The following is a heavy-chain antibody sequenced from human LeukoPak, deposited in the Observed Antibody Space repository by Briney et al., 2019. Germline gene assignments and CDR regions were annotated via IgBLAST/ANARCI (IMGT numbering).Heavy chain of an antibody. V-gene: IGHV3-7*03. D-gene: IGHD4-17*01. J-gene: IGHJ4*02. CDR1: GFSFSRYW. CDR2: IKPDGSEI. Sequence: GGSLRLSCEASGFSFSRYWMSWVRQAPVRGLEWVANIKPDGSEIYYVDSVKGRFTISRDNAKNSLYLQMNSLRAEDMALYYCAKGRGLSYDYGVDYWGQGTLVTVSS. CDR3: AKGRGLSYDYGVDY.